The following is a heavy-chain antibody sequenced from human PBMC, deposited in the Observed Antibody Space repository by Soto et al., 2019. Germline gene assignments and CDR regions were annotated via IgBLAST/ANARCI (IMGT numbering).Heavy chain of an antibody. J-gene: IGHJ1*01. V-gene: IGHV3-48*02. Sequence: EVQLVESEGGLVQPGGSLRLSCAASGFTISTYGMNWVRQAPGKGLEWISYISSSRSIIYYADSVKGRFTISRDNAKNSLYLQMNSLRDEDTAVYYCARDGRDCTDGVCYFHHWGQGTLVTVSS. CDR3: ARDGRDCTDGVCYFHH. CDR2: ISSSRSII. CDR1: GFTISTYG. D-gene: IGHD2-8*01.